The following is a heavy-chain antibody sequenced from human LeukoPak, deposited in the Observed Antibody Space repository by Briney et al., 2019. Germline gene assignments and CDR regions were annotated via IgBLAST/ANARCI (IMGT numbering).Heavy chain of an antibody. Sequence: GRSLRLSCAVSGFTLSNYGMHWVRQAPGRGLERVAVIWYDGTNKYYADSVRGRFTISRDSSKNTLYLQMNSLRAEDTAVYYCAKSGRNWAYLEYWGQGTLVIVSS. V-gene: IGHV3-33*06. CDR1: GFTLSNYG. J-gene: IGHJ4*02. D-gene: IGHD7-27*01. CDR3: AKSGRNWAYLEY. CDR2: IWYDGTNK.